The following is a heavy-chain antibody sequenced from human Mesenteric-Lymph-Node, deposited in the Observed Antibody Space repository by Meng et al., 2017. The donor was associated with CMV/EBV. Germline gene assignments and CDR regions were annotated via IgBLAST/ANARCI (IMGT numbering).Heavy chain of an antibody. CDR3: ARAGITGTTVDY. V-gene: IGHV3-30*02. J-gene: IGHJ4*02. D-gene: IGHD1-7*01. Sequence: GESLKISCAASGFTFSSYGMHWVRQAPGKGLEWVAFIRYDGSNKYYADSVKGRFTISRDNSKNTLYPQMNRLRTEDTAVYYCARAGITGTTVDYWGQGTLVTVSS. CDR1: GFTFSSYG. CDR2: IRYDGSNK.